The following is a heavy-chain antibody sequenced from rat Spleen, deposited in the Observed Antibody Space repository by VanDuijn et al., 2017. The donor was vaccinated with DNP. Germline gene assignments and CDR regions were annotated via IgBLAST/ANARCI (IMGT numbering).Heavy chain of an antibody. D-gene: IGHD1-12*03. J-gene: IGHJ4*01. Sequence: VQLKESGPGLVQPSQTLSLTCTVSGFTFSYYWMTWVRQVPGKGLEWLASITSNGGATYYLDSVKGRFTISRDDAQDTLYLQMNSLRSEDTATYYCAREGDYYDGYGDALDAWGQGTSVTVAS. CDR2: ITSNGGAT. CDR3: AREGDYYDGYGDALDA. CDR1: GFTFSYYW. V-gene: IGHV5-31*01.